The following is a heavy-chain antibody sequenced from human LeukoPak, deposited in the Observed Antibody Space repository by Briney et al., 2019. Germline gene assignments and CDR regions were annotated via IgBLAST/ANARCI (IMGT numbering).Heavy chain of an antibody. CDR3: ARGRRDTAMVNLFDY. CDR1: GYTLTQLS. V-gene: IGHV1-46*01. J-gene: IGHJ4*02. D-gene: IGHD5-18*01. Sequence: ASVKVSCKVSGYTLTQLSMHWVRQAPGQGLEWMGIINPSGGSTSYAQKFQGRVTMTRDTSTSTVYMELSGLRSEDTAVYYCARGRRDTAMVNLFDYWGQGTLVTVSS. CDR2: INPSGGST.